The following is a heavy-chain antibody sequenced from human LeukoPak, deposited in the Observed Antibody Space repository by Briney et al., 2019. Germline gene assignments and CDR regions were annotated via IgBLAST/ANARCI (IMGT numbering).Heavy chain of an antibody. V-gene: IGHV4-39*07. CDR2: IFYTGKT. Sequence: SETLSLTCTVSGGVVSTSDYYWGWIRQSPGKGLEWIEDIFYTGKTNYNPSLKSRATISLDTSKNQFSLRLTSVTAADTAVYYCARVFDSWGQGKLVTVSS. J-gene: IGHJ4*02. CDR3: ARVFDS. CDR1: GGVVSTSDYY.